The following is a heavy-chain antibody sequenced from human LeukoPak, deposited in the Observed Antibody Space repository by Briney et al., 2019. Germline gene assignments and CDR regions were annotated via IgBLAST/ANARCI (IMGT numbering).Heavy chain of an antibody. CDR3: ARAAGGSDGWFDP. V-gene: IGHV1-46*01. CDR1: GYTFTSYY. J-gene: IGHJ5*02. Sequence: GRSPKVSCKASGYTFTSYYMHWVRQAPGQGLEWMGIINPSGGSTSYAQKFQGRVTMTRDTSTSTVYMELSSLRSEDTAVYYCARAAGGSDGWFDPWGQGTLVSVSA. CDR2: INPSGGST. D-gene: IGHD5-12*01.